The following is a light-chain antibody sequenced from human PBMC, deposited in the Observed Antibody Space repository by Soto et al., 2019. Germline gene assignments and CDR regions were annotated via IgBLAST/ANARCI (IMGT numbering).Light chain of an antibody. V-gene: IGKV3D-11*03. CDR2: GAY. J-gene: IGKJ4*01. CDR1: QSVSSN. CDR3: HQRFNWPLT. Sequence: VMAQSPATLSVSPGERATLSCRASQSVSSNLAWYQQKPGQAPRLVIYGAYSRATGIPDRFIGSGSGTHFTLTITNLEPEDFAVYYCHQRFNWPLTFGGGTKVDI.